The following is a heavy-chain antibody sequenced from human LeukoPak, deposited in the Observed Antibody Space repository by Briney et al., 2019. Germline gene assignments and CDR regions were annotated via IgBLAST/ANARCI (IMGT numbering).Heavy chain of an antibody. V-gene: IGHV4-30-2*01. CDR1: GGSISSGGYS. CDR2: IYHSGST. D-gene: IGHD5-24*01. Sequence: PSETLSLTCAVSGGSISSGGYSWSWIRQPPGKGLEWIGYIYHSGSTYYNPSLKSRVTISVDRSKNQFSLKLSSVTAADTAVYYCAREDGYYFDYWGQGTLVTVSS. CDR3: AREDGYYFDY. J-gene: IGHJ4*02.